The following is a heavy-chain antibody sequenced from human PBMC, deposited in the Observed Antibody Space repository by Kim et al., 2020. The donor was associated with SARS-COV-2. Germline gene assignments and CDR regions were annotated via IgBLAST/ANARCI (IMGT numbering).Heavy chain of an antibody. D-gene: IGHD1-20*01. V-gene: IGHV4-4*02. J-gene: IGHJ4*02. CDR2: IFHSGAT. Sequence: SETLSLTCAVSGDSMTDKWWSWVRQSPGKGLEWIGEIFHSGATNYSPSFKSRATISIDKSKNQFSLKMNSMTAADTAVYYCAKAGWYNLDQWGQGTLVTVSS. CDR1: GDSMTDKW. CDR3: AKAGWYNLDQ.